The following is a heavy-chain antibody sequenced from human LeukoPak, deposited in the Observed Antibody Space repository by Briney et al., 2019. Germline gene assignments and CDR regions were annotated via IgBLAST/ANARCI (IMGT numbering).Heavy chain of an antibody. CDR2: ISYDGSNK. CDR3: ARDLSFAWAGYCSGGSCYWADVSHY. D-gene: IGHD2-15*01. J-gene: IGHJ4*02. Sequence: QPGGSLRLSCAASGFTFSSYGMHWVRQAPGKGLEWVAVISYDGSNKYYADSVKGRFTISRDNSKNTLYLQMNSLRAEDTAVYYCARDLSFAWAGYCSGGSCYWADVSHYWGQGTLVTVSS. CDR1: GFTFSSYG. V-gene: IGHV3-30*03.